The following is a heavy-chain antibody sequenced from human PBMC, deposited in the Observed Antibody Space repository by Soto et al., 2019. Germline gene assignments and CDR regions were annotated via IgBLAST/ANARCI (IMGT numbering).Heavy chain of an antibody. CDR1: GDSVSSNTAA. V-gene: IGHV6-1*01. J-gene: IGHJ3*02. D-gene: IGHD3-22*01. CDR3: ARELLYYDSSGYSWDDAFDI. CDR2: TYYRSNWRH. Sequence: SQTLSLTCAISGDSVSSNTAAWNWIRSSPSRGLEWLGRTYYRSNWRHDYAVSVKSRITVNPDTSKNHFSLQLTSVTAADTAVYYCARELLYYDSSGYSWDDAFDIWGQGTMVTVSS.